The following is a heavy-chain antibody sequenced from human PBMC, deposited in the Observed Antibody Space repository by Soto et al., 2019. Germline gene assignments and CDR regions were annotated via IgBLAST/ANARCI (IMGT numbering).Heavy chain of an antibody. CDR3: ARRYGSGFDY. CDR1: GGSISSYY. V-gene: IGHV4-59*08. J-gene: IGHJ4*02. Sequence: QVQLQESGPGLVKPSETLSLTCTVSGGSISSYYWCWIRQPPGKGLEWIGYIYYRGSTNYNPPLKSRVTISVDTSKNQFSLKLSSVTAADTAVYYCARRYGSGFDYWGQGTLVTVSS. CDR2: IYYRGST. D-gene: IGHD3-10*01.